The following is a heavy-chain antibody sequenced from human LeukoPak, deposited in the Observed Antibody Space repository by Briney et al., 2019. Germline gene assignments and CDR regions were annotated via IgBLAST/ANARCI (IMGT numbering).Heavy chain of an antibody. Sequence: WVSSIGSGGKIFYTDSVKGRFTVSRDTSKNTLFLQMNSLRAEDTAVYYCARHRDGYNLFDYWGQGTLVTVSS. CDR3: ARHRDGYNLFDY. CDR2: IGSGGKI. D-gene: IGHD5-24*01. J-gene: IGHJ4*02. V-gene: IGHV3-69-1*01.